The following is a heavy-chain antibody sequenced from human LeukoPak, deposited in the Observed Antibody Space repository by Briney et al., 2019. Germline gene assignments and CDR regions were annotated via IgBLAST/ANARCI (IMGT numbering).Heavy chain of an antibody. J-gene: IGHJ4*02. V-gene: IGHV5-51*01. CDR3: ARQHGSSWYREDY. CDR1: GYTFTSYW. CDR2: IYSGDSDT. Sequence: GASVKVSCKASGYTFTSYWIGWVRQMPGKGLEWMGIIYSGDSDTRYSPSFQGQVTISADKSISTAYLQWSSLKASDTAMYYCARQHGSSWYREDYWGQGTLVTVSS. D-gene: IGHD6-13*01.